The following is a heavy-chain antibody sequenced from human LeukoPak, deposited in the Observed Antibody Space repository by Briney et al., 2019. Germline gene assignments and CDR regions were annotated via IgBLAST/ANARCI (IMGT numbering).Heavy chain of an antibody. J-gene: IGHJ5*02. CDR1: GGSISSSSYY. CDR2: IYYSGST. V-gene: IGHV4-39*01. CDR3: ARGHTPMYYGSGSFDP. D-gene: IGHD3-10*01. Sequence: SETLSLTCTVSGGSISSSSYYWGWIRQPSGKGLEWIGSIYYSGSTYYNPSLKSRVTISVDTSKNQFSLKLSSVTAADTAVYYCARGHTPMYYGSGSFDPWGQGTLVTVSS.